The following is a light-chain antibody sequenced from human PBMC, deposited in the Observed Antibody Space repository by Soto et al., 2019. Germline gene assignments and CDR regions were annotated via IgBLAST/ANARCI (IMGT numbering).Light chain of an antibody. CDR1: QSVSSSY. Sequence: EIVLTQSPGTLSLSPGERATLSCRASQSVSSSYLAWYQQKPGQALRLLIYGASSRATGIPDRFSGSGSGTDFTLTISRLEPEDFAVYFCQHYGNSPPFTFGQGTKVEIK. V-gene: IGKV3-20*01. J-gene: IGKJ2*01. CDR3: QHYGNSPPFT. CDR2: GAS.